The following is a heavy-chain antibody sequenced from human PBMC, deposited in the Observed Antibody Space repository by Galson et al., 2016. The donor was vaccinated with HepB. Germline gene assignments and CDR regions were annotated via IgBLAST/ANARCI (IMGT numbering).Heavy chain of an antibody. D-gene: IGHD3-22*01. CDR3: TKHEVRTHDH. CDR2: IHLAGRDI. Sequence: SLRLSCAASGFTFRNYAMSWVRQAPGKGLEWVSAIHLAGRDIYYADSVRGRFTISRDDSNSMLYLQMNRLRPEDSALYYCTKHEVRTHDHWGQGTLVTVSS. J-gene: IGHJ1*01. CDR1: GFTFRNYA. V-gene: IGHV3-23*05.